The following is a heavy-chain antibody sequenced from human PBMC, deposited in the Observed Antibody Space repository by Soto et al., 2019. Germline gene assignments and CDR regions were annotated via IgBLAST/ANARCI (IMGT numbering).Heavy chain of an antibody. CDR2: ITKDGSSK. Sequence: QVQLVESGGGVVQPGRSLTVSCEASGFTFSSYVMHWVRQAPGKGLDWVAVITKDGSSKYYADSVKGRFTISRDNSRNIVSLQMNTLRTGDTALYSCVRDDDGPHNGMDFWGQGTTVTVSS. CDR1: GFTFSSYV. D-gene: IGHD2-21*01. J-gene: IGHJ6*02. CDR3: VRDDDGPHNGMDF. V-gene: IGHV3-33*05.